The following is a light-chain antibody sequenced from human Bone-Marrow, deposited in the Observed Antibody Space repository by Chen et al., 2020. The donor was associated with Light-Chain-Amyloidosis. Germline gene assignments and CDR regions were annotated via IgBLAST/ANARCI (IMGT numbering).Light chain of an antibody. V-gene: IGLV3-25*03. J-gene: IGLJ2*01. CDR2: RDT. CDR1: DLPTKY. CDR3: QSADSSGTYEVI. Sequence: SYELTQPPSVPVPPGQSARITCSGDDLPTKYAYWYQQKPGQAPVLVIHRDTERPSGISERFPGSSSGTTATLTISGVQAEDEADDHCQSADSSGTYEVIFGGGTKLTVL.